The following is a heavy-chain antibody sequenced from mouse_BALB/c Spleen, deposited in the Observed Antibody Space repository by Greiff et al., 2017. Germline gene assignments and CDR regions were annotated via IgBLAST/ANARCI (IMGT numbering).Heavy chain of an antibody. CDR1: GYTFTDYA. Sequence: QVQLKQSGAELVRPGVSVKISCKGSGYTFTDYAMHWVKQSHAKSLEWIGVISTYYGDASYNQKFKGKATMTVDKSSSTAYMELARLTSEDSAIYYCARPYYGSSYVYAMDYWGQGTSVTVSS. CDR3: ARPYYGSSYVYAMDY. CDR2: ISTYYGDA. D-gene: IGHD1-1*01. V-gene: IGHV1S137*01. J-gene: IGHJ4*01.